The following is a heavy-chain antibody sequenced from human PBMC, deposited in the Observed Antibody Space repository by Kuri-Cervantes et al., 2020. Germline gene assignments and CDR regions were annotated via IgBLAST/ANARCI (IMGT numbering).Heavy chain of an antibody. J-gene: IGHJ4*02. Sequence: SETLSLTCTVSGGSISTYSWSWIRQPPGKGLEWIGYIFDSGSTNYDPSLKSRVTISIDTSKNQFSLKLSSVTAADTAVDYCARCSSGGSCYLDYWGQGTLVTVSS. V-gene: IGHV4-59*01. D-gene: IGHD2-15*01. CDR1: GGSISTYS. CDR2: IFDSGST. CDR3: ARCSSGGSCYLDY.